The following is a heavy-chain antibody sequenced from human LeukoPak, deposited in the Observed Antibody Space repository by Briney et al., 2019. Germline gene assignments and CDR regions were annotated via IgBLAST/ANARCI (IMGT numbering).Heavy chain of an antibody. D-gene: IGHD3-10*01. CDR3: ARDLGSGEYDY. CDR1: GVSISRHY. J-gene: IGHJ4*02. CDR2: ISNRGTP. V-gene: IGHV4-59*11. Sequence: NSSETLSLTCTACGVSISRHYWRWVRQPPGKGMDWIRYISNRGTPTYPPSPKSRVTISVDTSKNQFSLKLSSVTAANTAVYYCARDLGSGEYDYWGQGTLVTVSS.